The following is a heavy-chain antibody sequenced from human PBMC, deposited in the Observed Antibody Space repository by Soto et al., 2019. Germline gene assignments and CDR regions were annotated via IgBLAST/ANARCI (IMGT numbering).Heavy chain of an antibody. Sequence: QLQLQESGPGLVKPSETLSLTCTVSGGSISSSSYYWGWIRQPPGKGLEWIGSIYYSGSTYYNPSLTSRVTISVDPSKNQFSLKLSSVTAADTAVYYCARRGSGSYSDYWGQGTLVTVSS. CDR3: ARRGSGSYSDY. CDR1: GGSISSSSYY. CDR2: IYYSGST. D-gene: IGHD3-10*01. J-gene: IGHJ4*02. V-gene: IGHV4-39*01.